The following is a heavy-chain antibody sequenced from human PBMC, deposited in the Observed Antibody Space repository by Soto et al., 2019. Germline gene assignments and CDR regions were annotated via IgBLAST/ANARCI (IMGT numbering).Heavy chain of an antibody. D-gene: IGHD6-19*01. CDR2: ISAYNGNT. V-gene: IGHV1-18*01. Sequence: ASVKVSCKASGYTFTSYGISWVRQAPGQGLEWMGWISAYNGNTNYAQKLQGRVTMTTDTSTSTAYMELRSLRSDDTAVYYCARDRGSGWWNWFEPWGQGTLVTVSS. J-gene: IGHJ5*02. CDR1: GYTFTSYG. CDR3: ARDRGSGWWNWFEP.